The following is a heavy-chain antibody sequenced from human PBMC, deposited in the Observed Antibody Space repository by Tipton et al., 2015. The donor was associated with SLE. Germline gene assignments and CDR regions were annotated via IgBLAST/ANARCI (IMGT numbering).Heavy chain of an antibody. CDR1: GGTFSSYA. CDR3: ARAGTYGITGTTGAFDY. CDR2: IIPIFGTA. J-gene: IGHJ4*02. D-gene: IGHD1-7*01. Sequence: VQLMQTGAEVKKPGSSVKVSCKASGGTFSSYAISWVRHAPGQGLEWMGGIIPIFGTANYAQKFQGRVTITADESTSTAYMELSSLRSEDTAVYYCARAGTYGITGTTGAFDYWGQGTLVTVSS. V-gene: IGHV1-69*01.